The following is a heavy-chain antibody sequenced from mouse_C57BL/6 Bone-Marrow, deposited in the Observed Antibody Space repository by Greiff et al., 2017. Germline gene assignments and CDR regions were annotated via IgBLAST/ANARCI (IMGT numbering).Heavy chain of an antibody. J-gene: IGHJ2*01. CDR2: LYPRSGNT. CDR1: GYTFTSYG. CDR3: ADSITTVVALDY. Sequence: VQLQESGAELARPGASVKLSCKASGYTFTSYGISWVKPGTGQGLEWIGELYPRSGNTYYNEKFKGKATLTADKSSSTAYMELRSLTSEDSAVYFCADSITTVVALDYWGQGTTLTVSS. V-gene: IGHV1-81*01. D-gene: IGHD1-1*01.